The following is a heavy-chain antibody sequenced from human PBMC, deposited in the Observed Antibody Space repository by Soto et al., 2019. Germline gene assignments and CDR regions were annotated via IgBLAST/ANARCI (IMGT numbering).Heavy chain of an antibody. D-gene: IGHD2-2*01. Sequence: GGSLRLSCVGSGFTFSSYGMHWVRQALGKGLECVAVISDTGSSHYYAASVEGRFTISRENSKNTLSLHMDRLRVEDTAVYYCAKDRGGDCPDNSCYFGADYWGQGTPVTVSS. V-gene: IGHV3-30*18. CDR3: AKDRGGDCPDNSCYFGADY. J-gene: IGHJ4*02. CDR1: GFTFSSYG. CDR2: ISDTGSSH.